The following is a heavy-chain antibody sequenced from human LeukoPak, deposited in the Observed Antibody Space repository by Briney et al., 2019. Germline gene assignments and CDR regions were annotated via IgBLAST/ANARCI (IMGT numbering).Heavy chain of an antibody. D-gene: IGHD2-2*01. J-gene: IGHJ6*03. CDR1: ENTFTGYY. V-gene: IGHV1-8*03. Sequence: GASVKVSCRASENTFTGYYMHWVGQAPGQGLDWMGWMNPNSGNTGYAQKFQGRVTITRNTSISTAYMELSSLRSEDTAVYYCARGGVPAAIHYYYYYMDVWGKGTTVTVSS. CDR3: ARGGVPAAIHYYYYYMDV. CDR2: MNPNSGNT.